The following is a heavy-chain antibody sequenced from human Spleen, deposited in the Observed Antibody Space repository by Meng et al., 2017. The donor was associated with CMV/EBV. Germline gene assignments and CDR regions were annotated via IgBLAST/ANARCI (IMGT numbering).Heavy chain of an antibody. V-gene: IGHV3-21*01. CDR1: GLTFSSYS. D-gene: IGHD5-24*01. CDR3: ARAGGRDGYNSYFDY. CDR2: ISSSSSYI. Sequence: EVQLVXAXXXXXKPXGXXXLSXSXSGLTFSSYSMTWVSQAPGKGLEWVSSISSSSSYIYYADSVKGRFTISRDNAKNSLYLQMNSLRAEDTAVYYCARAGGRDGYNSYFDYWGQGTLVTVSS. J-gene: IGHJ4*02.